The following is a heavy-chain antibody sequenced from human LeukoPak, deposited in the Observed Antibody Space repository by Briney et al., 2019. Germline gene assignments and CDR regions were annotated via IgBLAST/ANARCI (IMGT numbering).Heavy chain of an antibody. D-gene: IGHD2-15*01. Sequence: GGSLRLSCAASGYTFSSYCMSWVRQAQRKGLEWVGNIKQDGSEQYYVDPVKGRFTISRESAKNSLYPQMNSVSAEDTAVYYCARGAGSIDYWGQGTLVTVSS. CDR3: ARGAGSIDY. J-gene: IGHJ4*02. CDR1: GYTFSSYC. V-gene: IGHV3-7*04. CDR2: IKQDGSEQ.